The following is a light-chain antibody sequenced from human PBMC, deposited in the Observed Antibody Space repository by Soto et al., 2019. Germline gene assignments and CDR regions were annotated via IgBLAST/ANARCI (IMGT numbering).Light chain of an antibody. CDR2: TAS. Sequence: AIQMTQSPSSLSASVGDRVIITCRASQAIRNDLGWYQQKPGKAPKLLIYTASTLQSGVPSRFSGSGSGADFTLTIRSLQPEDSATYYCLHDYSYPRTFGQGKKVEIK. CDR3: LHDYSYPRT. J-gene: IGKJ1*01. CDR1: QAIRND. V-gene: IGKV1-6*01.